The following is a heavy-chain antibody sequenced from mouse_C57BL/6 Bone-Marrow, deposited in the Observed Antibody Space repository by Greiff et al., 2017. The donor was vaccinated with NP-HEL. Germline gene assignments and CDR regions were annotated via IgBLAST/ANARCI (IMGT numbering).Heavy chain of an antibody. D-gene: IGHD1-1*02. CDR3: TREDYGDYFDY. CDR2: IDPENGDT. J-gene: IGHJ2*01. V-gene: IGHV14-4*01. CDR1: GFNIKDDY. Sequence: EVQLQQSGAELVRPGASVKLSCTASGFNIKDDYMHWVKQRPEQGLEWIGWIDPENGDTEYASKFQGKATITADTSSNTAYLQLSSLTSEDTAVYYCTREDYGDYFDYWGQGTTLTVSS.